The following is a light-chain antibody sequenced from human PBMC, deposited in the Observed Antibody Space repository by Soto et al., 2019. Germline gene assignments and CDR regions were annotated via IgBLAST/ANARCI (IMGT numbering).Light chain of an antibody. CDR1: STNIGAGYG. Sequence: QSVLTQPPSVSGAPGQRVSISCTGSSTNIGAGYGVHWYQQRPGTAPKLLIVGNTIRPSGVPDRFSGSKSGNTASLTVSGLQTEDEADYYCSSYAGSYNLLFGGGTQLTVL. CDR3: SSYAGSYNLL. V-gene: IGLV1-40*01. J-gene: IGLJ2*01. CDR2: GNT.